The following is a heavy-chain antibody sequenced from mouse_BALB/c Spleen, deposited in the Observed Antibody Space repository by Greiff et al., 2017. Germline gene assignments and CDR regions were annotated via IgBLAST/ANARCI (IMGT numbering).Heavy chain of an antibody. Sequence: VKLQESGPGLVAPSQSLSITCTASGFSLTDYGVCWVRQPPGKGLEWLGVIWGGGSTYYNSALKSRLSISKDNSKSQVFLKMNSLQTDDTAMYYCAKLDSSGSLYYAMDYWGQGTSVTVSS. V-gene: IGHV2-6-5*01. CDR3: AKLDSSGSLYYAMDY. CDR2: IWGGGST. CDR1: GFSLTDYG. D-gene: IGHD3-2*01. J-gene: IGHJ4*01.